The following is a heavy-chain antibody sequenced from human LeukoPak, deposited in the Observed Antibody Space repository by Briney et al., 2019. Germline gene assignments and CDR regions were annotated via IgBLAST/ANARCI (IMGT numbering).Heavy chain of an antibody. CDR3: ARDDGSRRYFDWLAVADY. J-gene: IGHJ4*02. CDR1: GFTFSESW. V-gene: IGHV3-7*01. D-gene: IGHD3-9*01. Sequence: GGSLRLSCAASGFTFSESWMTWVRQVPGQGLEWVAHINHEGGGIQYVDSVKGRFTISRDNAKNSLYLQMNSLRAEDTAVYYCARDDGSRRYFDWLAVADYWGQGILVTVSS. CDR2: INHEGGGI.